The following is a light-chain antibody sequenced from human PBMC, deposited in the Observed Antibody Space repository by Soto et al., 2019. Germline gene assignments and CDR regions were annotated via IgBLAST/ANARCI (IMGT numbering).Light chain of an antibody. CDR1: SSDVGGYDY. J-gene: IGLJ1*01. V-gene: IGLV2-14*01. CDR3: SSHTSGDTRV. Sequence: QSALTQPASVSGSPGQSIAISCTGTSSDVGGYDYVSWYQQHPDKAPKLIIDEVTKRPSGVYNRFSGSKSGNTASLTISGLQPDDEAAYYCSSHTSGDTRVFGSGTKLTVL. CDR2: EVT.